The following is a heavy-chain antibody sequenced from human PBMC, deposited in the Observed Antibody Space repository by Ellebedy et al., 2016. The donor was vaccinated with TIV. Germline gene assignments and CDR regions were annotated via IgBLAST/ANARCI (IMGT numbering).Heavy chain of an antibody. V-gene: IGHV3-74*01. Sequence: GESLKISCAASGFTFSSYWMHWVRQAPGKGLVWVSRINSDGSSTSYADSVKGRFTISRDNAKNTLYLQMNSLRAEDTAVYYCARDGHSSGWYYFDYWGQGTLVTVSS. CDR1: GFTFSSYW. CDR2: INSDGSST. CDR3: ARDGHSSGWYYFDY. D-gene: IGHD6-19*01. J-gene: IGHJ4*02.